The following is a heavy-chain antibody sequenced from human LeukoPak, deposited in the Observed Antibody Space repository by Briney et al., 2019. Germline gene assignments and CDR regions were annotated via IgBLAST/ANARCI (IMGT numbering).Heavy chain of an antibody. J-gene: IGHJ4*02. V-gene: IGHV3-7*01. CDR1: GFGFSYYW. CDR3: ARRSHLSLDY. CDR2: IMRAGSEK. D-gene: IGHD2/OR15-2a*01. Sequence: PGGTLRLSCAASGFGFSYYWMTWVRQAPGKGLEGVGGIMRAGSEKYYVDSVKGRFTISRDNAKNSLSLQMNSLRAEDTAVYFCARRSHLSLDYAGQGTLVSVSS.